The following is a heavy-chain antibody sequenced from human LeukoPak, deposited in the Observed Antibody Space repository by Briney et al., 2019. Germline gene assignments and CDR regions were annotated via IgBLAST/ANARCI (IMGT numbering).Heavy chain of an antibody. CDR3: ARSPRRAYYYDSSGYTPRGIDY. CDR1: GFTFSSYS. J-gene: IGHJ4*02. Sequence: GGSLRLSCAASGFTFSSYSMNWVRQAPGKGLEWVSSISSSSYIYYADSVKGRFTISRDNAKNSLYLQMNSLRAEDTAVYYCARSPRRAYYYDSSGYTPRGIDYWGQGTLVTVSS. D-gene: IGHD3-22*01. CDR2: ISSSSYI. V-gene: IGHV3-21*01.